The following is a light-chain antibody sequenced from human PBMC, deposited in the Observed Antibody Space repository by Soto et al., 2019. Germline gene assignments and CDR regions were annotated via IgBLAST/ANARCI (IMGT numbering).Light chain of an antibody. CDR3: QQYGSSPPLS. CDR1: QSVSSS. V-gene: IGKV3-20*01. CDR2: GAS. J-gene: IGKJ4*01. Sequence: EIVLTHSPGTLSLSPGEIATLSCRASQSVSSSLAWYQQKPGQAPRLLIYGASSRATGIPDRFSGSGSGTDFTLTISRLEPEDFAVYYCQQYGSSPPLSFGGGTKVDIK.